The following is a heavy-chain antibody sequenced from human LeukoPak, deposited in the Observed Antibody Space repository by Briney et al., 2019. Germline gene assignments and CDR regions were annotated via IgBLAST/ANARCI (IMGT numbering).Heavy chain of an antibody. J-gene: IGHJ4*02. Sequence: SETLSLTCTVSGGSISSYYWSWIRQPPGKGLEWIGYIYYSGSTNYNPSLKSRVTISVDTSKNQFSLKLSSVTAADTAVYYCARTYYDILTGYPFDCWGQGTLVTVSS. D-gene: IGHD3-9*01. CDR2: IYYSGST. CDR1: GGSISSYY. V-gene: IGHV4-59*01. CDR3: ARTYYDILTGYPFDC.